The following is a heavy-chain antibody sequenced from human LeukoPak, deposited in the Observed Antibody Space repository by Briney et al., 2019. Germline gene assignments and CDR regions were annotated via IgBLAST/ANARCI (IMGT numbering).Heavy chain of an antibody. CDR3: ARGSHHDTSGWWVY. CDR2: IYYSGCT. V-gene: IGHV4-39*07. J-gene: IGHJ4*02. CDR1: GGSISSSSYY. Sequence: SETLSLTCTVSGGSISSSSYYWGWIRQPPGKGLEWIGSIYYSGCTYYNPSLKSRVTISVDTSKNQFSLKLSSVTAADTAVYFCARGSHHDTSGWWVYWGQGTLVTVSS. D-gene: IGHD3-22*01.